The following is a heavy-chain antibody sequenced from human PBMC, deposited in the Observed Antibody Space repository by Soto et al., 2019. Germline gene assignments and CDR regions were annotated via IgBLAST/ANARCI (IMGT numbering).Heavy chain of an antibody. J-gene: IGHJ6*02. D-gene: IGHD3-9*01. Sequence: QVTLKESGPVLVKPTETLTLTCTVSGFSLSNARMGVSWIRQPPGKALEWLAHIFSNDEKSYSTSLKSRLTISKDTSKSQVVLTMTTMDPVDTATYYCARDYDTLHYGMDVWGQGTTVTVSS. CDR1: GFSLSNARMG. V-gene: IGHV2-26*01. CDR3: ARDYDTLHYGMDV. CDR2: IFSNDEK.